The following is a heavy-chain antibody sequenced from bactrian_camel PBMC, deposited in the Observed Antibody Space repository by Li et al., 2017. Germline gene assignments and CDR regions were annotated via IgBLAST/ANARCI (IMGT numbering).Heavy chain of an antibody. J-gene: IGHJ4*01. V-gene: IGHV3S53*01. Sequence: VQLVESGGGSVEAGGSLNISCVASRYGRNCMGWFRQGPGKEREGVAAISIGGRTTYADSVEGRFTISQDNSKNTVYLQMNSLKPEDTAVYFCAAEFIRRGSRCYVSSSAAYAYWGQGTQVTVS. CDR3: AAEFIRRGSRCYVSSSAAYAY. CDR2: ISIGGRT. CDR1: RYGRNC. D-gene: IGHD3*01.